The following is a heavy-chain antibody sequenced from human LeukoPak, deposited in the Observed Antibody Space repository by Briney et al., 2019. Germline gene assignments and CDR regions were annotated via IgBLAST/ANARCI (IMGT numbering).Heavy chain of an antibody. CDR2: IYYSGST. V-gene: IGHV4-59*01. Sequence: SETLSLTCTVSGGSISSYYWSWIRQPPGKGLEWIGYIYYSGSTNYNPSLKSRVTISVDTSTNQFSLKLSSVTAADTAVYYCARGAAGGYCSSTSCYNWFDPWGQGTLVTVSS. CDR1: GGSISSYY. D-gene: IGHD2-2*01. J-gene: IGHJ5*02. CDR3: ARGAAGGYCSSTSCYNWFDP.